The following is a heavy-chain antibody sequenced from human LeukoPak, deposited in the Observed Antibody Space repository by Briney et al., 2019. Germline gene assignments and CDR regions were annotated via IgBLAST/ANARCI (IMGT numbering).Heavy chain of an antibody. CDR1: GFTFSSYS. D-gene: IGHD1-26*01. J-gene: IGHJ2*01. V-gene: IGHV3-21*01. CDR3: AREGRGNWYFDL. CDR2: ISSSSSYI. Sequence: KPGGSLRLSCAASGFTFSSYSMNWVRQAPGKGLEWVSSISSSSSYIYYADSVKGRFTISRDNAKNSLYLQMNSLRAEDTAVYYCAREGRGNWYFDLWGRGTLVTVSS.